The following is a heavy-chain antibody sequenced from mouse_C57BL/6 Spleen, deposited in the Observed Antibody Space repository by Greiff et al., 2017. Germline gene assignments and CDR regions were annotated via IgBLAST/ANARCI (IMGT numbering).Heavy chain of an antibody. CDR1: GYTFTSYW. CDR2: IHPNSGST. V-gene: IGHV1-64*01. J-gene: IGHJ1*03. CDR3: ARDYYGSYWYFDV. Sequence: QVQLQQPGAELVKPGASVKLSCKASGYTFTSYWMHWVKQRPGQGLEWIGMIHPNSGSTNYNEKFTSKATLNVDKSSSTAYMQLSSLTSEDSAVYYCARDYYGSYWYFDVWGTGTTVTVSS. D-gene: IGHD1-1*01.